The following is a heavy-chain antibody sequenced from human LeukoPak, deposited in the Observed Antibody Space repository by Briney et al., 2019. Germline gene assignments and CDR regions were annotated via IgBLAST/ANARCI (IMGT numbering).Heavy chain of an antibody. D-gene: IGHD3-10*01. V-gene: IGHV3-66*01. Sequence: GGSLRLSCAASGFTVSSNYMSWVRQAPGKGLEWVSVIYSGGSTYYADSVKGRFTISRDNSKNTLYLQMNSLRAEDTAVYYCATSSTRRYGSGFDYWGQGTLVTVSS. CDR3: ATSSTRRYGSGFDY. CDR2: IYSGGST. J-gene: IGHJ4*02. CDR1: GFTVSSNY.